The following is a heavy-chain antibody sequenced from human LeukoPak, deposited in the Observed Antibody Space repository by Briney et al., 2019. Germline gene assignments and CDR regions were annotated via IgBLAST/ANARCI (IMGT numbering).Heavy chain of an antibody. CDR2: INQDESHK. D-gene: IGHD5-12*01. Sequence: GGSLRLSCGVSGITLSNYGMSWVRQAPGKGLEWVANINQDESHKYSVDSVKGRFTISRDNARNSLYLQMNGLRAEDTAVYYCARFRYIGSDLEVFDSWGQGTLVTVSS. J-gene: IGHJ4*02. CDR1: GITLSNYG. V-gene: IGHV3-7*01. CDR3: ARFRYIGSDLEVFDS.